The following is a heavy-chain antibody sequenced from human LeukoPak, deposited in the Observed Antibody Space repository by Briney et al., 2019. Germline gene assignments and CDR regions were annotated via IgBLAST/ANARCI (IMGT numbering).Heavy chain of an antibody. D-gene: IGHD3-9*01. J-gene: IGHJ2*01. CDR3: ARNLPTIFGHFDL. CDR1: GDSISTINYY. V-gene: IGHV4-61*02. CDR2: IYSSGST. Sequence: PSETLSLTCTVSGDSISTINYYWSWIRQPAGKGLEWIGRIYSSGSTNYNPSPKSRVSISVDTSKNQFSLKMSSVTAADTAVYYCARNLPTIFGHFDLWGRGTLVTVSS.